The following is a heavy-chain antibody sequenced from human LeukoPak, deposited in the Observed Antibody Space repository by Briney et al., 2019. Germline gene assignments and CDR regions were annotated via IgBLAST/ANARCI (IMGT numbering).Heavy chain of an antibody. V-gene: IGHV1-18*01. CDR3: AREYCSSTSCYNFVDY. CDR1: GYTFTRYS. J-gene: IGHJ4*02. CDR2: INPYNGNT. D-gene: IGHD2-2*02. Sequence: ASVKVSCKASGYTFTRYSISWVRQAPGQGLEWMGWINPYNGNTKYKQNFQGRVTMTTDTSTSTAYMELRSLRSDDTAVYYCAREYCSSTSCYNFVDYWGQGTLVTVSS.